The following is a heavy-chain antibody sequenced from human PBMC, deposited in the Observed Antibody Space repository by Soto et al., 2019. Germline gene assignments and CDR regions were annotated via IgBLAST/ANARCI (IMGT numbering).Heavy chain of an antibody. Sequence: QVQLQESGPGLVKPSETLSLTCSVSGGSVSNSGYYWSWIRQPPGKGLEFIGFIYYTGSTNLSPSLQRRVTMSVETSKNQFSLKLRSVTAADTAVYYCASLCLAGKVVTAGALDYWGQGMLVTVSS. CDR3: ASLCLAGKVVTAGALDY. CDR2: IYYTGST. D-gene: IGHD2-21*02. CDR1: GGSVSNSGYY. J-gene: IGHJ4*02. V-gene: IGHV4-61*08.